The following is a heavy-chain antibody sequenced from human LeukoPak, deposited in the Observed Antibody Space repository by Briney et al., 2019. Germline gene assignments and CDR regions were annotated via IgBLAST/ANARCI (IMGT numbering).Heavy chain of an antibody. CDR3: ARDLHDYSDYYYGMDV. D-gene: IGHD4-11*01. V-gene: IGHV3-21*01. J-gene: IGHJ6*02. CDR2: ISSSSSYI. Sequence: GGSLRLSCAASGFTFSSYSMNWVRQAPGKGLEWVSSISSSSSYIYYADSVKGRFTISRDNAKNSLYLQMNSLRAEDTAVYCCARDLHDYSDYYYGMDVWGQGTTVTVSS. CDR1: GFTFSSYS.